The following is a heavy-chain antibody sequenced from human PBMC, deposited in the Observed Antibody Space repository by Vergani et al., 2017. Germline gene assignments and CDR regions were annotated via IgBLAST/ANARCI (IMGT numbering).Heavy chain of an antibody. CDR3: TRHAPCGDGACLHFDH. CDR1: GYSFTSYW. CDR2: IYPVDSDT. V-gene: IGHV5-51*01. Sequence: EVQLVQSGAEVKKPGESLKISCKGSGYSFTSYWIGWVRQMPGKGLEWMGIIYPVDSDTRYSPSFQGQAIMSLDKSITSAYLQWRILKASDTAIYYCTRHAPCGDGACLHFDHWGQGTQVTVSS. D-gene: IGHD2-21*01. J-gene: IGHJ4*02.